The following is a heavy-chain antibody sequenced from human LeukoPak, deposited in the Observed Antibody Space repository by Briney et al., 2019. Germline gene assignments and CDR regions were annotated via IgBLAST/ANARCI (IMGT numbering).Heavy chain of an antibody. Sequence: SETLSLTCTVSGGSISSISYYWGWIRQPPGKGLEWIGSMYHNGSTYYNPSLKSRVTISVDTSKNQFSLKLTSVTAADTAVYYCARRRDSSALFYSYYYMDVWGKGTTVTISS. V-gene: IGHV4-39*01. J-gene: IGHJ6*03. CDR1: GGSISSISYY. CDR2: MYHNGST. CDR3: ARRRDSSALFYSYYYMDV. D-gene: IGHD6-25*01.